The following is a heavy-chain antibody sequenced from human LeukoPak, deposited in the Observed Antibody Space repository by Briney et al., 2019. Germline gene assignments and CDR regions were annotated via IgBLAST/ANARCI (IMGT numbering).Heavy chain of an antibody. CDR2: IYPGDSDT. V-gene: IGHV5-51*01. D-gene: IGHD6-19*01. Sequence: GESLKISFKGSGYSFTSYWLGWVRPMPGKGLEWVGIIYPGDSDTRYSPSFQGQVTISADKSISTAYLQWSSLKASDTAMYYCARRDSSGWYSSDYWGQGTLVTVSS. J-gene: IGHJ4*02. CDR3: ARRDSSGWYSSDY. CDR1: GYSFTSYW.